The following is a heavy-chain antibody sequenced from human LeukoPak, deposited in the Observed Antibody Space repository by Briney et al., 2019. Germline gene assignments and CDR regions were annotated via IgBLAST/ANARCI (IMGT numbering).Heavy chain of an antibody. D-gene: IGHD1-26*01. CDR1: GFTFSSYS. CDR2: ISSSSSYI. CDR3: ARVGWELAYFDY. J-gene: IGHJ4*02. Sequence: GGSLRLSCAASGFTFSSYSMNWVRQAPGKGLEWVSSISSSSSYIYYADSVKGRFTISRDNAKNSLYLQVNSLRAEDTAVYYCARVGWELAYFDYWGQGTLVTVSS. V-gene: IGHV3-21*01.